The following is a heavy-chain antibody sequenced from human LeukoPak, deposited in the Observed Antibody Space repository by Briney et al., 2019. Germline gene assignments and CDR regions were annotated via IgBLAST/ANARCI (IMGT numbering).Heavy chain of an antibody. V-gene: IGHV3-33*06. J-gene: IGHJ4*02. CDR2: IWYDGSNK. CDR3: AKLADSGYGLEDDY. CDR1: GFTFTACG. Sequence: GRSLRLSCEASGFTFTACGVPWVRQAPGKGLEWVAVIWYDGSNKYYADSVKGRFTISRDNSKNTLYLQMNSLRAEDTAVYYCAKLADSGYGLEDDYWGQGTLVTVSS. D-gene: IGHD5-12*01.